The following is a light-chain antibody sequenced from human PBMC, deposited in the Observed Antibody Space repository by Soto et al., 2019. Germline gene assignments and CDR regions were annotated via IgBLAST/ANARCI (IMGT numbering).Light chain of an antibody. V-gene: IGKV3-11*01. J-gene: IGKJ4*01. CDR3: QQRSDWLT. CDR2: DAS. Sequence: EIVLTQSPATLSLSPGERASLYCRASQSISNYLAWYQQKPGQAPSLLIYDASNRATGIPARFSGSGSGTDFTLTISNLEPEDSAVYYCQQRSDWLTFGGGTKVEIK. CDR1: QSISNY.